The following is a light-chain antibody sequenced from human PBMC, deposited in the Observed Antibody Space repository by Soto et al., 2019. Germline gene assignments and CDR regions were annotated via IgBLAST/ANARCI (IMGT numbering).Light chain of an antibody. V-gene: IGKV1-27*01. CDR2: AAS. CDR1: QVMSNY. Sequence: DIQMTQSPSSLSASVGDRVTITCRASQVMSNYLAWYQQKPGKVPKLLIYAASTLQSGVPSRFSGSGSGTDFTLTISSLQPEDVATYYCQKYNSAPRTFGQGTKVEIK. J-gene: IGKJ1*01. CDR3: QKYNSAPRT.